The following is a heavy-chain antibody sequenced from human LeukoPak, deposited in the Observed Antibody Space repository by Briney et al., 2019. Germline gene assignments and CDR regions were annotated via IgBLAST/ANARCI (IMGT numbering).Heavy chain of an antibody. V-gene: IGHV3-23*01. CDR3: AKDGGRTTGTTTSGYSDY. Sequence: GGSLRLSCAASGFTFSSYSMNWVRQAPGKGLEWVSAISGSGDSTHYADSVKGRFIISRENSKSTLFLQINSLRAEDTAVYYCAKDGGRTTGTTTSGYSDYWGQGTLVTVSS. D-gene: IGHD1-1*01. CDR1: GFTFSSYS. J-gene: IGHJ4*02. CDR2: ISGSGDST.